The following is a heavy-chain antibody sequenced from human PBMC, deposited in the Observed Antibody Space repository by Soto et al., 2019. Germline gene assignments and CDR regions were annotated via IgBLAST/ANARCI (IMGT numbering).Heavy chain of an antibody. CDR1: GFTVSTMY. D-gene: IGHD4-17*01. CDR2: IYSGGNT. J-gene: IGHJ6*01. Sequence: HPGGSLRLSCAASGFTVSTMYINWVRQAPGKGLEWFSVIYSGGNTYYADSVKGRFTISRDNSKNTVYLQMNSLRAEDTAVYYCARDRGGHYGLSVWAQGTTVTVSS. CDR3: ARDRGGHYGLSV. V-gene: IGHV3-53*01.